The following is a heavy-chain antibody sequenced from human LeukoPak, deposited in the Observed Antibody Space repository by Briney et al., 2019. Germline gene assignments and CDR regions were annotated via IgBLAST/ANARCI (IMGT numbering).Heavy chain of an antibody. J-gene: IGHJ5*02. Sequence: ASVTVSCKASGYTFTSYGISWVRQAPGQGLEWMGWISAYNGNTNYAQKLQGRVTMTTDTSTSTAYMELRSLRSDDTAVYYCARDPYDFWSGPPAPLVWFDPWGQGTLVTVSS. V-gene: IGHV1-18*01. D-gene: IGHD3-3*01. CDR2: ISAYNGNT. CDR1: GYTFTSYG. CDR3: ARDPYDFWSGPPAPLVWFDP.